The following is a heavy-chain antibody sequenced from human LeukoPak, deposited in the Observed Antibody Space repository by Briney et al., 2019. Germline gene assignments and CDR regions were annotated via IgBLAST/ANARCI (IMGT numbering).Heavy chain of an antibody. V-gene: IGHV3-9*03. Sequence: PGRSLRLSCAASGFTFDDYAMHWVRQAPGKGLEWVSGISWNSGSIGYADSVKGRFTISRDNAKNSLYLQMNSLRAEDMALYYCAKGYSSGWYRWDYFDYWGQGTLVTVSP. CDR2: ISWNSGSI. D-gene: IGHD6-19*01. CDR1: GFTFDDYA. CDR3: AKGYSSGWYRWDYFDY. J-gene: IGHJ4*02.